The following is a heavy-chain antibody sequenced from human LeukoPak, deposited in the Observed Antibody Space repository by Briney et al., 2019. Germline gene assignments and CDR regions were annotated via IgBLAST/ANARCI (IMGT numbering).Heavy chain of an antibody. CDR3: ARDRKIAVAGTWPPYYYYYGMDV. J-gene: IGHJ6*02. CDR1: GGSITSDIFY. Sequence: SETLSLTCTVSGGSITSDIFYWNWIRQHPGKGLEWIGSIHNSRGTSYNPSLEGRLTISLDTSENQFSLKLSSVTAADTAVYYCARDRKIAVAGTWPPYYYYYGMDVWGQGTTVTVSS. V-gene: IGHV4-31*03. CDR2: IHNSRGT. D-gene: IGHD6-19*01.